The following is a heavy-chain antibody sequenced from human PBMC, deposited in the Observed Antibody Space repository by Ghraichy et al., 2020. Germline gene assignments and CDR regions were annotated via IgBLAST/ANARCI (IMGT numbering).Heavy chain of an antibody. CDR3: AKDQAIFENYHHYCMDV. CDR2: ISGSGGST. D-gene: IGHD3-3*01. Sequence: ESLNISCAASGFVFGAYTMTWVRQAPGKGLEWVSAISGSGGSTYYADSVKGRVTISRDTSKNTLYLQMHTLRAEDTAVYYCAKDQAIFENYHHYCMDVWGQGTTVTVSS. CDR1: GFVFGAYT. J-gene: IGHJ6*02. V-gene: IGHV3-23*01.